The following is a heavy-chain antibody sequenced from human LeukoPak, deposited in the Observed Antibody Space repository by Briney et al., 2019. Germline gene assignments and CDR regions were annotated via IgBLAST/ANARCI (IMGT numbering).Heavy chain of an antibody. D-gene: IGHD6-6*01. CDR3: ARYGQLGD. J-gene: IGHJ4*02. CDR2: IKQDGSEK. CDR1: GFTFSSYW. Sequence: GGSLRLSCVTSGFTFSSYWMSWVRQAPGEGLEWVALIKQDGSEKYYVDSVKGRFTMSRDNAESSLYLQMNSLRVEDTAMYYCARYGQLGDWGRGTLVTVSS. V-gene: IGHV3-7*03.